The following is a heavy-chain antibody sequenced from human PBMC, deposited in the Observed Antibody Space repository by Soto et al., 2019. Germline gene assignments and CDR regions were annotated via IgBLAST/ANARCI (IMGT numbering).Heavy chain of an antibody. CDR2: IIPYYDTL. CDR3: ASGASRWYPYFFDS. V-gene: IGHV1-69*01. D-gene: IGHD6-13*01. CDR1: EGTCNSYA. J-gene: IGHJ4*02. Sequence: QAQVVQSGAEVRKPGSSVKLSCKASEGTCNSYAIAWVRQAPGQGLEWMGGIIPYYDTLNYAQKFQDRFTITADDSTNTVYMELSSLRSDDTAVYFCASGASRWYPYFFDSWAQGTLVTVSS.